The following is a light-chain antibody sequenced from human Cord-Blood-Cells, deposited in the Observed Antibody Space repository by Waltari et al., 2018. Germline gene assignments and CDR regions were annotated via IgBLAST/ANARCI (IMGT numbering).Light chain of an antibody. J-gene: IGKJ3*01. V-gene: IGKV4-1*01. CDR1: QSVLYSSNNNNY. Sequence: DIVMTQSPDSLAVSLGERATINCKSSQSVLYSSNNNNYLAWYHQKPGQPPKLLIYGASTRESGVPDRFSGSGSGTDFTLTISSLQAEDVAVYYCQQYYSTPFTFGPGTKVDIK. CDR2: GAS. CDR3: QQYYSTPFT.